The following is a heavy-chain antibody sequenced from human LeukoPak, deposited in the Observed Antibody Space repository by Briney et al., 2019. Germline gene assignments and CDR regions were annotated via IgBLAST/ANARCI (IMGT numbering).Heavy chain of an antibody. J-gene: IGHJ5*02. Sequence: PSETLSLTCTMSGDSTNTYFWSWIRQPPGKGLEWIGYIYYTGTTNYNPSLKSRVTISVDTSKNQFSLRLSSVTPEDTAVYYCARRLTQYDCFDPWGQGILVTVSS. D-gene: IGHD2-2*01. CDR1: GDSTNTYF. CDR2: IYYTGTT. V-gene: IGHV4-59*12. CDR3: ARRLTQYDCFDP.